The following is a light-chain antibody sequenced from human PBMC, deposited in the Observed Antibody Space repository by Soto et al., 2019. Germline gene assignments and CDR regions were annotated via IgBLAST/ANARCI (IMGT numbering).Light chain of an antibody. Sequence: QSVLTQPPSVSEAPRQRVTISCSGSSSNIGNNAVNWYQQLPGKPPKLLIYYDDLLPSVVSDRFSGSKSGTSASLAISGLQSEDEADYYCAAWDDSLKGVVFGGGTKLTVL. CDR3: AAWDDSLKGVV. CDR1: SSNIGNNA. CDR2: YDD. V-gene: IGLV1-36*01. J-gene: IGLJ2*01.